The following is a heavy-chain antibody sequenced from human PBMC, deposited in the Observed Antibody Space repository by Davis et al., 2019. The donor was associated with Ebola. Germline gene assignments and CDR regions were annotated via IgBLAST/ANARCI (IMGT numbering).Heavy chain of an antibody. CDR1: GYTFTSYG. Sequence: ASVKVSCKASGYTFTSYGISWVRQAPGQGLEWMGWISAYNGNTNYAQKLQGRVTMTTDTSTSTAYMELSRLRSDDTAVYYCARRGGYRIDDAFDIWGQGTMVTVSS. V-gene: IGHV1-18*01. D-gene: IGHD5-18*01. CDR2: ISAYNGNT. CDR3: ARRGGYRIDDAFDI. J-gene: IGHJ3*02.